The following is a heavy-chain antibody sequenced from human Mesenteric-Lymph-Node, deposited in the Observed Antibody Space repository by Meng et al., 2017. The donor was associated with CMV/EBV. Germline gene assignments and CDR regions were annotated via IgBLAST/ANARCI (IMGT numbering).Heavy chain of an antibody. Sequence: EVHVVAAGGGLVQPGGSLRLSCAASGFNVSDKYMSWVRQAPGKGLEWVCIIYRGDNTYYIDSVKDRFTVSRDNSKNTMYLQMNSLRVEDTAVYYCTGDSVSNPNLDYWGQGTLVTVSS. D-gene: IGHD3-10*01. CDR2: IYRGDNT. V-gene: IGHV3-66*01. CDR1: GFNVSDKY. CDR3: TGDSVSNPNLDY. J-gene: IGHJ4*02.